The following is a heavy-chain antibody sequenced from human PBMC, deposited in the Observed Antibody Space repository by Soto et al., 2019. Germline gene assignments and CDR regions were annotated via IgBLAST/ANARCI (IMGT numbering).Heavy chain of an antibody. CDR1: GFTFSSYS. Sequence: PGGSLRLSCAASGFTFSSYSMNWVRQAPGKGLEWVSSISSSSSYIYYADSVKGRFTISRDNAKNSLYLQMNSLRAEDTAVYYCARPDNYYDSSGYYTLPRYWGQGTLVTVSS. D-gene: IGHD3-22*01. CDR2: ISSSSSYI. CDR3: ARPDNYYDSSGYYTLPRY. J-gene: IGHJ4*02. V-gene: IGHV3-21*01.